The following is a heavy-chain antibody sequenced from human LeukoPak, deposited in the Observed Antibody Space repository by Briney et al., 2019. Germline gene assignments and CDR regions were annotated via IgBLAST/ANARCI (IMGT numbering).Heavy chain of an antibody. Sequence: GGSLRLSCAASGFTFSSYAMHWVRQAPGKGLEWVAVISYDGGNKSYADSVKGRFTISRDNSKNTLYLQMNSLRAEDTAVYYCARDLGEGSSWSIIDYWGQGTLVTVSS. V-gene: IGHV3-30*17. J-gene: IGHJ4*02. CDR1: GFTFSSYA. D-gene: IGHD6-13*01. CDR2: ISYDGGNK. CDR3: ARDLGEGSSWSIIDY.